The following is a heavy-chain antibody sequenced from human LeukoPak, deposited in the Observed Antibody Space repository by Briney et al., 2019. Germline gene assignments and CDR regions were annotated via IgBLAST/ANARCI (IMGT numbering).Heavy chain of an antibody. V-gene: IGHV3-23*01. CDR2: SSGSGGPT. Sequence: GGSLRLSCAASGFTFSSYAMSWVRQTPGKGLEWVSISSGSGGPTYYADSVKGRFTISRDNSKMTLLLQMNGLRAEDTAFYYCATDPNWGGGHWGQGTLVTVSS. CDR3: ATDPNWGGGH. CDR1: GFTFSSYA. J-gene: IGHJ4*02. D-gene: IGHD7-27*01.